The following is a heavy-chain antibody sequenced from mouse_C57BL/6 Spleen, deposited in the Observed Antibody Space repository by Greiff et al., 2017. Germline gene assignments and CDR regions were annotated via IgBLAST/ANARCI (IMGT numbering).Heavy chain of an antibody. CDR3: AREKITTVVADYYAMDY. V-gene: IGHV1-72*01. CDR2: IDPNSGGT. CDR1: GYTFTSYW. J-gene: IGHJ4*01. Sequence: QVQLQQPGAELVKPGASVKLSCKASGYTFTSYWMHWVKQRPGRGLEWIGRIDPNSGGTKYNEKFTSKATLTVDKPSSTAYMQLSSLTSEDSAVYYCAREKITTVVADYYAMDYWGQGTSVTVSS. D-gene: IGHD1-1*01.